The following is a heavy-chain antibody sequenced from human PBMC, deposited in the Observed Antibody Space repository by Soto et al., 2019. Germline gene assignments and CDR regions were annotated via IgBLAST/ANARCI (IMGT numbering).Heavy chain of an antibody. V-gene: IGHV3-21*04. J-gene: IGHJ4*02. CDR2: ISSSSSYI. CDR1: GFTFSSYS. Sequence: GGSLRLSCAASGFTFSSYSMNWVRQAPGKGLEWVSSISSSSSYIYYADSVKGRFTISRDNSKNTLYLQMNSLKSDDTAIYYCARDRLRGYDSSGFYSWGQGTMVTVSS. D-gene: IGHD3-22*01. CDR3: ARDRLRGYDSSGFYS.